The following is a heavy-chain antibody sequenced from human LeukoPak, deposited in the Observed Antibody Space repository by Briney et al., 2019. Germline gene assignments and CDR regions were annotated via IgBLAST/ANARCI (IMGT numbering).Heavy chain of an antibody. V-gene: IGHV4-39*01. CDR3: ARHSEDYYDSSGYSHY. J-gene: IGHJ4*02. D-gene: IGHD3-22*01. CDR2: IYYSGST. Sequence: SETLSLTCTVSGGSISSSSYYWGWIRQPPGKGLEWIGSIYYSGSTYYNPSLKSRVTISVDTSKNQFSLKLSSVTAADTAVYYCARHSEDYYDSSGYSHYRGQGTLVTVSS. CDR1: GGSISSSSYY.